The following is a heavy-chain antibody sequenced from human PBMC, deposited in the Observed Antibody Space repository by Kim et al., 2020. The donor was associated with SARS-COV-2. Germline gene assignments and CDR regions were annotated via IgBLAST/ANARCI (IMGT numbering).Heavy chain of an antibody. CDR2: ISSSSSYT. CDR1: GFTFSDYY. J-gene: IGHJ4*02. D-gene: IGHD3-9*01. V-gene: IGHV3-11*05. CDR3: ARGGYDILTGSYVY. Sequence: GGSLRLSCAASGFTFSDYYMSWIRQAPGKGLEWVSYISSSSSYTNYADSVKGRFTISRDNAKNSLYLQMNSLRAEDTAVYYCARGGYDILTGSYVYWGQGTLVTVSS.